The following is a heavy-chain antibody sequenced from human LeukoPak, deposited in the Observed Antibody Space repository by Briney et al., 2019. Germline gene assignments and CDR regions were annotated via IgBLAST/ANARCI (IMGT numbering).Heavy chain of an antibody. V-gene: IGHV4-31*02. D-gene: IGHD2-2*01. CDR2: IFYSGST. CDR3: ARARRYCSSTSCSTPTYYYYYYGMDV. CDR1: GGSIRSGAYY. J-gene: IGHJ6*02. Sequence: KSSETLSLTCTVSGGSIRSGAYYWSWIRQHPGKGLEWIGYIFYSGSTHYNPSLKSRVTISVDTSKNQFSLKLSSVTAADTAVYYCARARRYCSSTSCSTPTYYYYYYGMDVWGQGTTVTVSS.